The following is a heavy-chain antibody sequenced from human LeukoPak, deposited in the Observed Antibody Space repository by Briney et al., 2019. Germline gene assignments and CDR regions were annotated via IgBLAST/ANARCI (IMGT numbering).Heavy chain of an antibody. V-gene: IGHV5-10-1*01. J-gene: IGHJ4*02. CDR3: ARHYGTWSPFDY. Sequence: LGESLKISCKGSGYTFTNCWISWVRQMAEKGLEWVGKIDHSESYTNYSPSFQGNVTISADKSITTAYLQWSSLKASDSAIYYCARHYGTWSPFDYWGQGTLITVSS. D-gene: IGHD2-15*01. CDR1: GYTFTNCW. CDR2: IDHSESYT.